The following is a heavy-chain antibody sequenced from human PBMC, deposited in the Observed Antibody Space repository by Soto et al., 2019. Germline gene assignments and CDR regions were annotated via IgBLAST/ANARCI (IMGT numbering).Heavy chain of an antibody. J-gene: IGHJ6*02. CDR2: IYYSGST. Sequence: SETLSLTCTVSGGSISSGGYYWSWIRQHPGKGLEWIGYIYYSGSTYYNPSLKSRVTISVDTSKNQFSLKLSSVTAADTAVYYCARDRHCSSTSCYGNYYYYGMDVWGQGTTVTVSS. D-gene: IGHD2-2*01. CDR3: ARDRHCSSTSCYGNYYYYGMDV. V-gene: IGHV4-31*03. CDR1: GGSISSGGYY.